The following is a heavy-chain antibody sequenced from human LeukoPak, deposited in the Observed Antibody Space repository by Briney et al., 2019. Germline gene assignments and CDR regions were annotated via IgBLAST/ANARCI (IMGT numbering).Heavy chain of an antibody. Sequence: PGGSLRLSCAASGFTFSSYEMNWVRQAPGKGLEWVSYISSSGSTIYYADSVKGRFTISRDNAKNSLYLQMNSLRAEDTAVYYCAREGYSSGWYEGIYYYYYMDVWGKGTTVTVSS. CDR1: GFTFSSYE. J-gene: IGHJ6*03. D-gene: IGHD6-19*01. CDR3: AREGYSSGWYEGIYYYYYMDV. CDR2: ISSSGSTI. V-gene: IGHV3-48*03.